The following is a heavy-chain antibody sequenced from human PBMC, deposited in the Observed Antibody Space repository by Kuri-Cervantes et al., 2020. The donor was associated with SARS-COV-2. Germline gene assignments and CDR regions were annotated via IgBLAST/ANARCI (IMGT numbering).Heavy chain of an antibody. CDR2: ISSSSSYI. V-gene: IGHV3-21*04. J-gene: IGHJ4*02. CDR3: ARSPAEKEGAPLGFGTFFFDY. D-gene: IGHD3-10*01. Sequence: GGSLRLSCTASGFTFSSYSMNWVRQAPGKGLEWVSSISSSSSYIYYADSVRGRFTISRDNAKNSLYLQMNSLRAEDTAVYYCARSPAEKEGAPLGFGTFFFDYWGQGTLVTVSS. CDR1: GFTFSSYS.